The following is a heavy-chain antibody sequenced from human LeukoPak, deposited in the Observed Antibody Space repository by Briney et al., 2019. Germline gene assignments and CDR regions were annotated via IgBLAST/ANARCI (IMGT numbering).Heavy chain of an antibody. CDR3: ARSTRIMITFGHPGSFDY. Sequence: SETLSLTCTVSGGSISSYYRSWIRQPPGKGLEWIGYIYYSGSTNYNPSLKSRVTVSVDTSKNQFSLKLSSVTAADTAVYYCARSTRIMITFGHPGSFDYWGQGTLVTVSS. CDR1: GGSISSYY. D-gene: IGHD3-16*01. J-gene: IGHJ4*02. V-gene: IGHV4-59*01. CDR2: IYYSGST.